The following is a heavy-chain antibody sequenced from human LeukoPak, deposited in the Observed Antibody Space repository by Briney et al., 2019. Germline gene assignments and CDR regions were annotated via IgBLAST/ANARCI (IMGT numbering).Heavy chain of an antibody. V-gene: IGHV3-11*04. J-gene: IGHJ4*02. CDR1: GFTFSNAW. CDR3: GKGGLYYYDNTCSKLRGFDC. Sequence: GGSLRLSCAASGFTFSNAWMSWVRQAPGKGLEWVSYISSSGDTIYYPDSVKGRFTISRDNAKSSLYLQMNRLRAEDQAVYYCGKGGLYYYDNTCSKLRGFDCLGQGTLVTVSS. CDR2: ISSSGDTI. D-gene: IGHD3-22*01.